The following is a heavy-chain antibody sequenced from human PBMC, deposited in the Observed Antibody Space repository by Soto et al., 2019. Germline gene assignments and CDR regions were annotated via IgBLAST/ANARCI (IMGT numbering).Heavy chain of an antibody. Sequence: EKLSLTCAVSGYSITSGFYWGWIRHSPGKELEWIGNFYHSGSTYYNPSLKGRVTISVDTSKNQFSLRLDSVTAADSAVYYCVRDWPGNATSYGYYYGVDVWGQG. CDR2: FYHSGST. V-gene: IGHV4-38-2*02. CDR1: GYSITSGFY. D-gene: IGHD1-1*01. J-gene: IGHJ6*02. CDR3: VRDWPGNATSYGYYYGVDV.